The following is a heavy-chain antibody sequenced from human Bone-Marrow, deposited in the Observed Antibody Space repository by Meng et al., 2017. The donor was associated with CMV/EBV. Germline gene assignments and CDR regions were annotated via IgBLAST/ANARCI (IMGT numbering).Heavy chain of an antibody. CDR3: AREVGATAAGLGY. CDR1: GFTFSSYW. V-gene: IGHV3-74*01. D-gene: IGHD1-26*01. J-gene: IGHJ4*02. CDR2: INSDGSST. Sequence: GESLKISCAASGFTFSSYWMHWVRQAPGKGLVWVSRINSDGSSTSYADSVKGRFTISRDNAKNTLYLQMNSLRAEYTAVYYCAREVGATAAGLGYWGQGTLVTVSS.